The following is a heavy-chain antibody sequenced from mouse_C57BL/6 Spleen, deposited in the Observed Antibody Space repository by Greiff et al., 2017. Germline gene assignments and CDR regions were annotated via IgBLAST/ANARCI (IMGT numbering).Heavy chain of an antibody. CDR2: INPGDGGT. CDR1: GYAFTNYL. V-gene: IGHV1-54*01. Sequence: QVQLQQSGAELVRPGTSVKVSCTASGYAFTNYLIEWVKQRPGQGLEWIGVINPGDGGTNYNEKFKGKATLTADKSSSTAYLQLSRLTSEDSEVDFCAWGVYGSVPWYFDVWGTGTTVTVAS. CDR3: AWGVYGSVPWYFDV. D-gene: IGHD1-1*01. J-gene: IGHJ1*03.